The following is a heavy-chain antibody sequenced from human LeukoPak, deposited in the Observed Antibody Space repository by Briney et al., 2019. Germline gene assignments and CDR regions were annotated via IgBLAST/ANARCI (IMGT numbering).Heavy chain of an antibody. CDR1: GFTFSSYA. CDR2: ISYDGSNK. J-gene: IGHJ4*02. V-gene: IGHV3-30*04. Sequence: GGSLRLSCAASGFTFSSYAIHWVRQAPGKGLEWVAVISYDGSNKYYADSVKGRFTISRDNSKNTLYLQMNSLRAEDTAVYYCARDEYYYDSSGYYPAGDWGQGTLVTVSS. CDR3: ARDEYYYDSSGYYPAGD. D-gene: IGHD3-22*01.